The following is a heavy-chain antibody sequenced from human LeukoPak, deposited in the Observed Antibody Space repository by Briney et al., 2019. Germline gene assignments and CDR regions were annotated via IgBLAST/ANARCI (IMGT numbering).Heavy chain of an antibody. Sequence: SETLSLTCTVSGGSISSCYWSWIRQPPGKGLEWIGYIYYSGSTNYNPSLKSRVTISVDTSKNQFSLKLSSVTAADTAVYYCARLNYGDYFMDYYYGMDVWGQGTTVTVSS. V-gene: IGHV4-59*01. CDR2: IYYSGST. D-gene: IGHD4-17*01. CDR3: ARLNYGDYFMDYYYGMDV. J-gene: IGHJ6*02. CDR1: GGSISSCY.